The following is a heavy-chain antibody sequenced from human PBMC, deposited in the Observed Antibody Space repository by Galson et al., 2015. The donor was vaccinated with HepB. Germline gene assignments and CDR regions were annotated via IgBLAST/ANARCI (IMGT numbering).Heavy chain of an antibody. J-gene: IGHJ4*02. CDR3: ARDTWLVGSFDY. CDR2: IIPIFGTA. V-gene: IGHV1-69*13. Sequence: SVKVSCKASGGTFSSYAISWVRQAPGQGLEWMGGIIPIFGTANYAQKFQGRVTITADESTSTAYMELSSLRSEDTAVYYCARDTWLVGSFDYWGQGTLVTVSS. D-gene: IGHD6-19*01. CDR1: GGTFSSYA.